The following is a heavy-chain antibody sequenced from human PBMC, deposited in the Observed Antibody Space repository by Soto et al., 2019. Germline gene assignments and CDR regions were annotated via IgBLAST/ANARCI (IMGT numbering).Heavy chain of an antibody. CDR3: ARHLGIVATSHFDY. CDR2: IYYSGST. CDR1: VGSSISIGCY. V-gene: IGHV4-39*01. Sequence: PSETLSLTCTVSVGSSISIGCYWGWIRQPPGKGLEWIGSIYYSGSTYYNPSLKSRVTISVDTSKNKFSLKLSSVTAADTAVYYCARHLGIVATSHFDYWGQGTLVTVSS. J-gene: IGHJ4*02. D-gene: IGHD5-12*01.